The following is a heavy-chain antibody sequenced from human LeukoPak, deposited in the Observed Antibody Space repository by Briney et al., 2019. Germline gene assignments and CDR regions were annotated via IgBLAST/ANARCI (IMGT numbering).Heavy chain of an antibody. Sequence: PGGSLRLSCAASGFTFSSYAMNWVRQAPGKGLEWVSSISSSSSYIYYADSVKGRFTISRDNAKNSLYLQMNSLRAEDTAVYYCARTPGSSSGRHIDYWGQGTLVTVSS. V-gene: IGHV3-21*01. J-gene: IGHJ4*02. CDR2: ISSSSSYI. D-gene: IGHD1-26*01. CDR3: ARTPGSSSGRHIDY. CDR1: GFTFSSYA.